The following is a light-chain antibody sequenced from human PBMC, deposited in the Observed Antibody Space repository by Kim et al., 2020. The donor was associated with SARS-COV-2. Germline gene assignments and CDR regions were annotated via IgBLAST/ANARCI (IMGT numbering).Light chain of an antibody. CDR2: NDN. V-gene: IGLV1-44*01. J-gene: IGLJ3*02. CDR1: RSNIGSNT. CDR3: AAWDNSLKGWV. Sequence: GPRVTVSFSGSRSNIGSNTVNWFQQVPGTAPKLLIYNDNQRPSGVPDRVSGSKSGTSASLAIGGLQSEDEAHYYCAAWDNSLKGWVFGGWTQLTVL.